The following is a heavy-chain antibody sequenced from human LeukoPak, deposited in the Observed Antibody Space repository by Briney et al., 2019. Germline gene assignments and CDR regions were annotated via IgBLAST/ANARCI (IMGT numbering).Heavy chain of an antibody. CDR3: ARDGGIAAAGIWFDP. D-gene: IGHD6-13*01. V-gene: IGHV1-2*02. Sequence: ASVKVSCKASGYTLTGYYMHWVRQAPGQGLEWMGWINPNSGGTNYAQKFQGRVTMTRDTSISTAYMELSRLRSDDTAVYYCARDGGIAAAGIWFDPWGQGTLVTVSS. CDR1: GYTLTGYY. J-gene: IGHJ5*02. CDR2: INPNSGGT.